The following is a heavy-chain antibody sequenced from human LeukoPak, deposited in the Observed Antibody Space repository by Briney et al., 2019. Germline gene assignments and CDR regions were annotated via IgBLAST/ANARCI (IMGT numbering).Heavy chain of an antibody. CDR2: INHSGST. CDR3: ARAVLLWFGGFDC. V-gene: IGHV4-34*01. D-gene: IGHD3-10*01. Sequence: SETLSLTCAVYGGSFSGYYWSWIRQPPGKGLEWIGEINHSGSTNYNPSLKSRVTISVDTSKNQFSLKLSSVTAADTAVYYCARAVLLWFGGFDCWGQGTLVTVSS. J-gene: IGHJ4*02. CDR1: GGSFSGYY.